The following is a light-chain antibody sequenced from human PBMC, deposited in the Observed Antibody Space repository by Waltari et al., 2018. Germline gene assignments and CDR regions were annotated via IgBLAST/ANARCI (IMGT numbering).Light chain of an antibody. V-gene: IGKV1-NL1*01. J-gene: IGKJ4*01. CDR3: HQYYSTPVLT. Sequence: DVQMTQSPSSLSASVGDRVTITCRASQGISNSLAWYQQKPGKDTKLLLYAASRFDSGVTSRCSGGGSGKDYTLTSSSLHPEVFATYYCHQYYSTPVLTFGGGTKVEIK. CDR1: QGISNS. CDR2: AAS.